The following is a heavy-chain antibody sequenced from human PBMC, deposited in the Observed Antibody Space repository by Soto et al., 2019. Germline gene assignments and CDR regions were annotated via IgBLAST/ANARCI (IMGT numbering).Heavy chain of an antibody. D-gene: IGHD6-13*01. CDR3: ARDGEAAPGTLDN. CDR1: GFTFSDHY. CDR2: ISGNTIYR. Sequence: QVQLVESGGGLVKPGGSLRLSCATSGFTFSDHYMSWIRQAPGKGLEWVSYISGNTIYRNNADSVKGRFTISRDNAKNSLYLQMNSLRAEDTAVYYCARDGEAAPGTLDNWCQGTLVTVSS. J-gene: IGHJ4*02. V-gene: IGHV3-11*05.